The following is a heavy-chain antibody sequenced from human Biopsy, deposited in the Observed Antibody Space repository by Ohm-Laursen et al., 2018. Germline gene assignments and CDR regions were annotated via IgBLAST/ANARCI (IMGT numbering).Heavy chain of an antibody. CDR3: ARATNSTGWPYYYFYGMDV. Sequence: SDTLSLTCTVSGGSLSSYYWSWIRQTPGKGLEWIGYIYYSGSTNYNPSLKSRVTISVGTSKNQFSLRLNSVTATDTAVYYCARATNSTGWPYYYFYGMDVWGQGTTVTVSS. CDR2: IYYSGST. J-gene: IGHJ6*02. D-gene: IGHD2/OR15-2a*01. V-gene: IGHV4-59*07. CDR1: GGSLSSYY.